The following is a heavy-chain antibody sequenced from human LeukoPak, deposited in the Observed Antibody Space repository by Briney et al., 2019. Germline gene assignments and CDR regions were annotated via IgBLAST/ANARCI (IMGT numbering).Heavy chain of an antibody. V-gene: IGHV3-23*01. CDR3: AKANHYDFWRGYYPGLIY. Sequence: PGGSLRLSCAASGFTFSSYAMSWVRQAPGKGLEWVSAISGSGGSTYYADSVKGRFTISRDNSKNTLYLQMNSLRAEDTAVYYCAKANHYDFWRGYYPGLIYWGQGTLVTVSS. CDR2: ISGSGGST. CDR1: GFTFSSYA. D-gene: IGHD3-3*01. J-gene: IGHJ4*02.